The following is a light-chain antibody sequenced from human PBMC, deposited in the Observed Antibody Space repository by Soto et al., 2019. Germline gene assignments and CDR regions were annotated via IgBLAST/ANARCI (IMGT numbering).Light chain of an antibody. CDR1: QSVGSN. J-gene: IGKJ1*01. CDR2: GAS. CDR3: KQYNNSPPDRT. V-gene: IGKV3-15*01. Sequence: EIVMTQSPATLSVSPGERATLSCRASQSVGSNLAWYQQKPGQAPRLLIYGASTRATGIPARFSGSGSGTEIPLTIRSLQSEDFAIYFCKQYNNSPPDRTFGQGTKVEIK.